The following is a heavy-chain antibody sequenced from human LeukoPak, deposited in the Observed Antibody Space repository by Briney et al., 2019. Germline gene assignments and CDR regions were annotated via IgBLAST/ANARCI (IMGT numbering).Heavy chain of an antibody. CDR3: ARHYYYDTRGCYFIMDY. CDR1: GYSFASYW. Sequence: GESLKISCQGSGYSFASYWIGWVRQMPGKGLEWMGIIYPGDSNIKYSPSFQGQVTISADKSISTAYLQWSSLKASDTAIYYCARHYYYDTRGCYFIMDYWGQGALVTVSS. D-gene: IGHD3-22*01. J-gene: IGHJ4*02. CDR2: IYPGDSNI. V-gene: IGHV5-51*01.